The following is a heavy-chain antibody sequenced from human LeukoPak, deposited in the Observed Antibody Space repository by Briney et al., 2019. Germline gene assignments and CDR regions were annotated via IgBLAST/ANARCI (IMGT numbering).Heavy chain of an antibody. CDR2: IYSGGST. J-gene: IGHJ4*02. D-gene: IGHD5-18*01. CDR1: GFTVSSSY. V-gene: IGHV3-53*01. Sequence: GGSLRLSCAASGFTVSSSYMSWVRQAPGKGLEWVSLIYSGGSTYYAASVKGRFTISRDNSKNTLYLQMNSLRPEDTAVYYCAKGYNYAYEYWGQGTLVTVSP. CDR3: AKGYNYAYEY.